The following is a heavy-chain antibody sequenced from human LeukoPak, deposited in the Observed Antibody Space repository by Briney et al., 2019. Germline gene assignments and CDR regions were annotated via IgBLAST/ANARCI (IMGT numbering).Heavy chain of an antibody. V-gene: IGHV3-30*04. D-gene: IGHD2-2*01. J-gene: IGHJ6*04. CDR3: ARDRPYQLLLSYYYGMDV. CDR1: GFTFSSYA. CDR2: ISYDGSNK. Sequence: GGSQRLSCAASGFTFSSYAMHWVRQAPGKGLEWVAVISYDGSNKYYADSVKGRFTISRDNSKNTLYLQMNSLRAEDTAVYYCARDRPYQLLLSYYYGMDVWGKGTTVTVSS.